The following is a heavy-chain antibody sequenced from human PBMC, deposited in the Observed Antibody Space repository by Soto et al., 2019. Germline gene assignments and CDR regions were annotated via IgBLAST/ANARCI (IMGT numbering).Heavy chain of an antibody. V-gene: IGHV5-51*01. Sequence: GESLKISCQASGYSFSSSWIGWVRLMPGKGLEWMGIIDPNDSQTIYSPSFQGQVTISADKSIDTAYLQWSSLKTSDTAMYYCARHAGNSWKGDYFDYWGQGALVTVSS. J-gene: IGHJ4*02. D-gene: IGHD6-13*01. CDR1: GYSFSSSW. CDR2: IDPNDSQT. CDR3: ARHAGNSWKGDYFDY.